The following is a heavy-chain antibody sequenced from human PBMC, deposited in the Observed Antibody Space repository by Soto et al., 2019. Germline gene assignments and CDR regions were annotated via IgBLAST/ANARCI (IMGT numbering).Heavy chain of an antibody. V-gene: IGHV1-58*01. Sequence: APVKVSCKGSWFTLFDSALQWVRKAPGLGLEWIGWIVAGSGNTNYAQKFQERVTITRDMSTSTAYMVLSSLRSDDTAVYYCAAGRTGGSYYGMDVWGQGTTVTVSS. J-gene: IGHJ6*02. CDR2: IVAGSGNT. CDR1: WFTLFDSA. D-gene: IGHD2-2*01. CDR3: AAGRTGGSYYGMDV.